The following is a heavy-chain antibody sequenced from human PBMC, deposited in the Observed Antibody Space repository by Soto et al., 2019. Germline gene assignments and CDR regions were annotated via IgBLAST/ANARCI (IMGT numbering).Heavy chain of an antibody. D-gene: IGHD6-6*01. CDR3: ARSSIEPRVFMYLFDY. CDR1: GASISSHNYY. Sequence: QLQLQESGPGLVKPSETLSLTCSVSGASISSHNYYWAWIRQPPGKGLECIGSIYSSEDTYYNPSLKSRVTISVDTSKNQFSLKLRSVTAADTAVYYCARSSIEPRVFMYLFDYWGQGTLVTVSS. CDR2: IYSSEDT. V-gene: IGHV4-39*01. J-gene: IGHJ4*02.